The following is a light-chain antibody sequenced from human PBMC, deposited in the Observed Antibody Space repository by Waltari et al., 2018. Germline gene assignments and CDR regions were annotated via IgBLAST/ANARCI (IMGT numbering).Light chain of an antibody. CDR2: GAS. CDR1: QSVSSDY. V-gene: IGKV3-20*01. J-gene: IGKJ2*01. Sequence: EIVLTQSPGTLSLSPGERATLSCRASQSVSSDYLAWYQQKPGQAPRLLIYGASSRATGIPDKFSGSGSGTDFTLTISRLGPEDFAVYYCQQYGRSPYTFGQGTKLDIK. CDR3: QQYGRSPYT.